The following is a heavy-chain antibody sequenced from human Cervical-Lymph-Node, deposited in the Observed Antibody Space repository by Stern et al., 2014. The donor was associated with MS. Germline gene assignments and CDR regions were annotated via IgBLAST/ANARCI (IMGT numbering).Heavy chain of an antibody. V-gene: IGHV4-30-4*01. J-gene: IGHJ5*02. CDR3: ASANCSSTSCPNWFDP. D-gene: IGHD2-2*01. CDR2: IYYSGST. Sequence: QVQLQESGPGLVKPSQTLSLTCTVSGGSISSGDYYWSWIRQPPGKGLEWIGYIYYSGSTYYNPSLKSRVNISGDTSKNPFSLKLSSVAAADTAGYYCASANCSSTSCPNWFDPWGQGTLVTVSS. CDR1: GGSISSGDYY.